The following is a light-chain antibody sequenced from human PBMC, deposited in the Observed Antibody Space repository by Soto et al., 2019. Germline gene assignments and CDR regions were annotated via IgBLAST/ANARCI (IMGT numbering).Light chain of an antibody. V-gene: IGLV2-23*01. J-gene: IGLJ3*02. CDR3: CSYAGSSTVL. CDR2: EGT. CDR1: SRDVGSYNH. Sequence: QSVLTQPASVSGSPGQTITISCTGTSRDVGSYNHVSWYQQHPGKAPKLIIYEGTKRPSGVSNRFSASKSGNTASLTISWLQAEDESDYFCCSYAGSSTVLFGGGTKLTVL.